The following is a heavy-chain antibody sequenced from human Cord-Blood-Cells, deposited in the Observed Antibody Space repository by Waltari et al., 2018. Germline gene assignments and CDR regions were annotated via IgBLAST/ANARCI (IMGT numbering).Heavy chain of an antibody. CDR3: ARLHAVRGVIDY. CDR1: GGSISSSSYY. D-gene: IGHD3-10*01. Sequence: QLQLQESGPGLVKPSETLSLTYTVSGGSISSSSYYWGWIRQPPGKGLEWIGSIYYSGRTYYNPSLKSRVTIAVDTSKNQCSLKLSTVTAADTAGYYCARLHAVRGVIDYWGQGTLVTVSS. J-gene: IGHJ4*02. V-gene: IGHV4-39*07. CDR2: IYYSGRT.